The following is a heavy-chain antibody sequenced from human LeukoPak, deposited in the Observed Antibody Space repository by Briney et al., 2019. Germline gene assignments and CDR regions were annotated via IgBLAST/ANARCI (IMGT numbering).Heavy chain of an antibody. CDR2: IKQDGSGQ. Sequence: GGSLRLSCAASGLTFRNFWMCWVRQAPGKGLEWAATIKQDGSGQYYVDSVKGRFTISRDNAQDSLYLQMNNLRAEDTAVYYCARSYGHSIDYWGQGTLVTVSS. V-gene: IGHV3-7*01. D-gene: IGHD3-10*01. CDR1: GLTFRNFW. J-gene: IGHJ4*02. CDR3: ARSYGHSIDY.